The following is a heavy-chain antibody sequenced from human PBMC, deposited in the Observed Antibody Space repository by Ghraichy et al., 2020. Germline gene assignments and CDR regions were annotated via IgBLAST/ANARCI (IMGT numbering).Heavy chain of an antibody. J-gene: IGHJ4*02. CDR2: IGGRGDRT. CDR1: GFTFSTYA. V-gene: IGHV3-23*01. CDR3: AKEILPGYFDY. Sequence: GGSLRLSCAASGFTFSTYAMSWVRQAPGKGLEWVSTIGGRGDRTYYVDSVKGRFTISRDNVKNTLYMQLNSLRAEDTAVYYCAKEILPGYFDYWSQGTLVTVSS.